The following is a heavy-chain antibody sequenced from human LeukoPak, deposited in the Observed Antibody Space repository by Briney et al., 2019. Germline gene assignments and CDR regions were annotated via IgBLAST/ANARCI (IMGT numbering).Heavy chain of an antibody. J-gene: IGHJ4*02. V-gene: IGHV4-59*01. Sequence: PSETLSLTCTVSGGSISSYYWSWIRQPPGKGLEWIGYIYYSGGTNYSPSLKSRVTISVDTSKNQFSLKLSSVTAADTAVYYCARGSSGWYFDYWGQGTLVTVSS. CDR3: ARGSSGWYFDY. CDR2: IYYSGGT. CDR1: GGSISSYY. D-gene: IGHD6-19*01.